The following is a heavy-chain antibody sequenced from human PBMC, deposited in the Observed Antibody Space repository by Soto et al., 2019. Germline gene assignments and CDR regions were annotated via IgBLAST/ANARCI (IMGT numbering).Heavy chain of an antibody. J-gene: IGHJ6*02. V-gene: IGHV1-8*01. CDR3: ASETSYGMAV. CDR2: MNPNSGNT. Sequence: QVRLVQSGAEVKKPGASVKVSCKASGYTFTSYDINWVRQATGQGLEWMGWMNPNSGNTAYAQKAQGSVTLTRTTSISTAYMELTSLSSEDTAVYPCASETSYGMAVWGQGTTVTVSS. CDR1: GYTFTSYD.